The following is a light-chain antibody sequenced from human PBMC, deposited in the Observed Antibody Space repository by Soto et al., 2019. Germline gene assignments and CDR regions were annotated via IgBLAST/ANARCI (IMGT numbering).Light chain of an antibody. Sequence: EIVLTQSPATLSLSPGERATLACRASQSVSRYLAWYQHKPGQAPRVLIYDTSNRATGIPARFSGSGSGTDFTLTIRSLEPEDFEVYYCQQRSNWPYTFGQGTKLEI. J-gene: IGKJ2*01. CDR3: QQRSNWPYT. V-gene: IGKV3-11*01. CDR1: QSVSRY. CDR2: DTS.